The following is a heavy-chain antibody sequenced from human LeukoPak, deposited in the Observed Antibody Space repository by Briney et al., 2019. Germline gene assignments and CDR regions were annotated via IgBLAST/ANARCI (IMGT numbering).Heavy chain of an antibody. D-gene: IGHD4-17*01. Sequence: GGSLRLSCAASGFTFSSYSMNWVRQAPGKGLEWVSSISSSSSYIYYADSVKGRFTISRDNAKNSLYLQMNSLRAEDTAVYYCARAHTTVITRFDYWGQGTLVTVSS. J-gene: IGHJ4*02. CDR1: GFTFSSYS. CDR2: ISSSSSYI. V-gene: IGHV3-21*01. CDR3: ARAHTTVITRFDY.